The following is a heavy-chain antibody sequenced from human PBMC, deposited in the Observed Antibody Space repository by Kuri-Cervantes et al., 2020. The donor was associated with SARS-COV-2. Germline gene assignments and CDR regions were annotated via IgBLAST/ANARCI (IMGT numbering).Heavy chain of an antibody. J-gene: IGHJ5*02. CDR2: INPILGIA. CDR1: GYTFTGYY. D-gene: IGHD2-2*01. V-gene: IGHV1-69*10. CDR3: ATGAVVVPAAYNWFDP. Sequence: SVKVSCKASGYTFTGYYMHWVRQAPGQGLEWMGWINPILGIANYAQKFQGRVTITADKSTSTAYMELSSLRSEDTAVYYCATGAVVVPAAYNWFDPWGQGTLVTVSS.